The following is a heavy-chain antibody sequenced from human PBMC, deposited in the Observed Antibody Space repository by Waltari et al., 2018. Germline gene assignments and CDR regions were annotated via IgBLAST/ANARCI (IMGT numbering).Heavy chain of an antibody. CDR3: ARGPLGYCSSTSCYRVYYYMDV. V-gene: IGHV4-34*01. CDR2: INHSGST. Sequence: QVQLQQWGAGLLKPSETLSLTCAVYGGSFSGYYWSWIRPPPGKGLGGIGEINHSGSTNYNPSLKSRVTISVDTSKNQFSLKLSSVSAADTAVYYCARGPLGYCSSTSCYRVYYYMDVWGKGTTVTISS. J-gene: IGHJ6*03. D-gene: IGHD2-2*01. CDR1: GGSFSGYY.